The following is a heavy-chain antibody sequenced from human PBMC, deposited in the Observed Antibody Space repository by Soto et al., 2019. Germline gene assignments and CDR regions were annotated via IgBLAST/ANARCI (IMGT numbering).Heavy chain of an antibody. V-gene: IGHV1-69*13. CDR1: GGTFSSYA. J-gene: IGHJ6*02. CDR2: IIPIFGTA. CDR3: ARLDIVVVPATRWYGMDV. D-gene: IGHD2-2*03. Sequence: SVKVSCKASGGTFSSYALSWVRRAPGQGREWMGGIIPIFGTANYAQKFQGRVTITADESTSTAYMELSSLRSEDAAVYYCARLDIVVVPATRWYGMDVWGQGTTVTASS.